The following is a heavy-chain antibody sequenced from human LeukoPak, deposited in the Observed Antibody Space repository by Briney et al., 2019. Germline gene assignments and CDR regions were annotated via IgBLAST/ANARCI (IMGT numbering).Heavy chain of an antibody. V-gene: IGHV4-34*01. CDR3: ARDLRACMDV. Sequence: SETLSLTCAVYGGSFSGYYWSWIRQPPGKGLEWIGEINHSGSTNYNPSLKSRVTISVDTSKNQFSPKLSSVTAADTAVYYCARDLRACMDVWGQGTTVTVSS. CDR1: GGSFSGYY. J-gene: IGHJ6*02. CDR2: INHSGST.